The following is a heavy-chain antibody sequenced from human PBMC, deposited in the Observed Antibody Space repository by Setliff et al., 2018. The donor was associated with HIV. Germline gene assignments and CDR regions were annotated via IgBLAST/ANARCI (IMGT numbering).Heavy chain of an antibody. V-gene: IGHV1-3*01. J-gene: IGHJ4*02. CDR1: GYKFNIFG. Sequence: ASVKVSCKTSGYKFNIFGVSWVRQAPGQRLEWMGWINAGNGNTKYSQKFQGRVSITRDTSASKAYLELSSLRSEDTAVYYCARGRLRNYFDYWGQGTLVTVSS. D-gene: IGHD6-25*01. CDR3: ARGRLRNYFDY. CDR2: INAGNGNT.